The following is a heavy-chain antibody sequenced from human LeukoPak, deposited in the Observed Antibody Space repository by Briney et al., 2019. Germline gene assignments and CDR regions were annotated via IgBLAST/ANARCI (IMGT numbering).Heavy chain of an antibody. V-gene: IGHV1-2*02. CDR2: INPNSGGT. CDR1: GYTFTGYY. Sequence: GASVKVSCKASGYTFTGYYMHWVRQAPGQGLEWMGWINPNSGGTNYAQMFQGRVTMTRDTSISTAYMELSRLRADDTAVYYCASLEYGSGSYYRDDAFDIWGQGTMVTVSS. J-gene: IGHJ3*02. CDR3: ASLEYGSGSYYRDDAFDI. D-gene: IGHD3-10*01.